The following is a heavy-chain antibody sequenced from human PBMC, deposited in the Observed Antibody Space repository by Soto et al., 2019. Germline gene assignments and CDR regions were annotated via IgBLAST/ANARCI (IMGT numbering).Heavy chain of an antibody. CDR2: IYHSGST. V-gene: IGHV4-4*02. J-gene: IGHJ6*02. CDR1: GGSISSSNW. CDR3: ARVGWCSSTSCYVFDYYYYGMDV. D-gene: IGHD2-2*01. Sequence: SETLSLTCAVSGGSISSSNWWSWVRQPPGKGLEWIGEIYHSGSTNYNPSLKSRVTISVDKSKNQFSLKLSSVTAADTAVYYCARVGWCSSTSCYVFDYYYYGMDVWGQGTTVTVSS.